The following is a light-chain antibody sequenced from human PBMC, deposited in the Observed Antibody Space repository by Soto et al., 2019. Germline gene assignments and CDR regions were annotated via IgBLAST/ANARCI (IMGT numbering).Light chain of an antibody. Sequence: EIVMTQSPGTLSVFPGERVTLSCRASQSVSGYLDWFQQKPGQAPRLVLLRIFTRAIGVPARFRGSGSGTDFTLTISSLEPEDFAVYFCQQRSSWPLTFGGGTKVDIK. J-gene: IGKJ4*02. V-gene: IGKV3-11*01. CDR2: RIF. CDR3: QQRSSWPLT. CDR1: QSVSGY.